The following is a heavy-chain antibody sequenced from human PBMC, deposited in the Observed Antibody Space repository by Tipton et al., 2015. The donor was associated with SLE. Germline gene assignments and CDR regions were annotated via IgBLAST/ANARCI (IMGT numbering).Heavy chain of an antibody. Sequence: GSLRLSCAASGFTFSDHYMDWVRQPPGKGLEWVGRTRDKVNSYTTEYAASVKGRFIISRDDSKNSLYLQMNSLRTEDTAVYYCTRVRWTRISGGQDYYFDYWGQGTLVTVSS. CDR1: GFTFSDHY. CDR3: TRVRWTRISGGQDYYFDY. J-gene: IGHJ4*02. D-gene: IGHD2/OR15-2a*01. CDR2: TRDKVNSYTT. V-gene: IGHV3-72*01.